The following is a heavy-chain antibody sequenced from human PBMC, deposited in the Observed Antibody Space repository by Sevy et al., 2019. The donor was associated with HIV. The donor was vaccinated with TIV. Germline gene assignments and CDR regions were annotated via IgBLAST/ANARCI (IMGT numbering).Heavy chain of an antibody. V-gene: IGHV4-34*01. CDR2: INHSGST. CDR1: GGSFSGYY. CDR3: ARAQRVRVMRYSSRGFGY. D-gene: IGHD6-13*01. J-gene: IGHJ4*02. Sequence: SETLSLTCAVYGGSFSGYYWSWIRQPPGKGLEWIGEINHSGSTNYNPSLKSRVTISVDTSKNQFSLKLSSVTAADTAVYYCARAQRVRVMRYSSRGFGYWGQGTLVTVSS.